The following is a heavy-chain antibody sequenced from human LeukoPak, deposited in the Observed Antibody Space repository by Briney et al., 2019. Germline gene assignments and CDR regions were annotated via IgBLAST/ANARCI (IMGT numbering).Heavy chain of an antibody. CDR3: AKDPNGDYVGAFDN. V-gene: IGHV3-23*01. CDR1: AFTFSKYA. D-gene: IGHD4-17*01. J-gene: IGHJ3*02. CDR2: ISAGAGNT. Sequence: PGGSLRLSCAPSAFTFSKYAMTWVRQAPGKGLEWVSSISAGAGNTYYADSVKGRFTISRDNSKNTLYLQMNSLRAEDTAVYYCAKDPNGDYVGAFDNWGQGTMVTVSS.